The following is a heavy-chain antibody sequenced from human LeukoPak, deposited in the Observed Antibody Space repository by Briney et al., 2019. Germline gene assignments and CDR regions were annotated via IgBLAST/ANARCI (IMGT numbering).Heavy chain of an antibody. D-gene: IGHD5-18*01. Sequence: SSGTLSLTCSVSGGSISSSSSYWGWIRQPPGKGLEWIGSIYYSGSTYYNPSLKSRVTISVDTSKNQFSLKLSSVTAADTAVYYCARAGWIQLWWGLDAFDIWGQGTMVTVSS. V-gene: IGHV4-39*07. CDR2: IYYSGST. J-gene: IGHJ3*02. CDR3: ARAGWIQLWWGLDAFDI. CDR1: GGSISSSSSY.